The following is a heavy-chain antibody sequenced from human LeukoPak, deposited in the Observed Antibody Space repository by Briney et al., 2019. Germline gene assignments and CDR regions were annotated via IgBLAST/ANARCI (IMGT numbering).Heavy chain of an antibody. J-gene: IGHJ4*02. Sequence: SETLSLTCAVSGYSISSGYYWGWIRQPPGKGLEWIGSIYHSGSTYYNPSLKSRVTISVDTPKNQFSLKLSSVTAPDTAVYYCARQYGTRYYFDYWGQGTLVAVSS. CDR2: IYHSGST. D-gene: IGHD2-2*01. CDR3: ARQYGTRYYFDY. V-gene: IGHV4-38-2*01. CDR1: GYSISSGYY.